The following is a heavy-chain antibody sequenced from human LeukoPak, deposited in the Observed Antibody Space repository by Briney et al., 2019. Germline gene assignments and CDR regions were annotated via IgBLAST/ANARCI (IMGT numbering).Heavy chain of an antibody. D-gene: IGHD2-15*01. CDR3: ARYSYKHDC. CDR1: GFTFSHCW. CDR2: MKEDGSQE. J-gene: IGHJ4*02. V-gene: IGHV3-7*01. Sequence: PGGSLRLSCAASGFTFSHCWMTWVRQAPGKGLEWVANMKEDGSQETYVDSVKGRFTISRDNAKNSLYLQMNNVRAEDTAVYYCARYSYKHDCWGQGTLVTVSS.